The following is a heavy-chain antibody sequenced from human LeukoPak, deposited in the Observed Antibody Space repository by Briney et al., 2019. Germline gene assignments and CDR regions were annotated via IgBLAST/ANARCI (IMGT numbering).Heavy chain of an antibody. D-gene: IGHD2/OR15-2a*01. Sequence: GGSLRLSCAASGFTVGSNYKSWVRQAPGKGLEWLGHINQEASRTDHADSVKGRFTISRDNARNLLYLHMSSLRAEDTAVYYCAKYLSRAFDSWGQGILVSVSS. CDR3: AKYLSRAFDS. J-gene: IGHJ4*02. CDR1: GFTVGSNY. CDR2: INQEASRT. V-gene: IGHV3-7*01.